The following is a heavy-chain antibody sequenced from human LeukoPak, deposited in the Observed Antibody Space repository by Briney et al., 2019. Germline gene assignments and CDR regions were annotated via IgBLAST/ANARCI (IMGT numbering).Heavy chain of an antibody. CDR3: ARRDSSSSVEYYFDY. J-gene: IGHJ4*02. V-gene: IGHV5-51*01. Sequence: GESLQISCKGSGYSFTSYWIGWVRQLPGKGLEWMGIIYPGDSDTRYSPSFQGQVTISADKSIGTAYLQWSSLKASDTAVYYCARRDSSSSVEYYFDYWGQGTLVTVPS. CDR2: IYPGDSDT. CDR1: GYSFTSYW. D-gene: IGHD6-6*01.